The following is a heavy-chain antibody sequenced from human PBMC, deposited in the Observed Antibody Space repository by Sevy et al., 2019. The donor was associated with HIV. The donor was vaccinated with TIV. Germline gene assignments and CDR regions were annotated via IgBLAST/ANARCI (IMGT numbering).Heavy chain of an antibody. CDR3: ARDGDSGYDGGYYYYYYGMDV. Sequence: GGSLRLSCAASGFTFSSYAMHWVRQAPGKGLEWVAVISYDGSNKYYADSVKGRFTISRDNSKNTLYLQMTSLRAEDTAVYYCARDGDSGYDGGYYYYYYGMDVWGQGTTVTVSS. V-gene: IGHV3-30*04. J-gene: IGHJ6*02. CDR1: GFTFSSYA. D-gene: IGHD5-12*01. CDR2: ISYDGSNK.